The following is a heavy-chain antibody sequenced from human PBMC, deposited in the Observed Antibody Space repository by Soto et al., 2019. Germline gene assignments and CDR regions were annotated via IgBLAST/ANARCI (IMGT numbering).Heavy chain of an antibody. CDR1: GFTFSSYT. CDR3: TRKLSGTNPLDY. D-gene: IGHD1-7*01. J-gene: IGHJ4*02. V-gene: IGHV3-21*01. Sequence: GGSLRLSCAASGFTFSSYTMNWVRQAPGKGLEWVSSISSSSSYIYYADSVKGRFSISRDDAKNSLYLQMNSLRAEDTAVYYCTRKLSGTNPLDYWGQGTLVTVSS. CDR2: ISSSSSYI.